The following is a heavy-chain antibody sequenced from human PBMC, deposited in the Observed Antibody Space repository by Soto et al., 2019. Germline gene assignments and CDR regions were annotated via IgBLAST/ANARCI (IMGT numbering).Heavy chain of an antibody. Sequence: GGSLRLSCAASGFTFTRYSMNWVRQAPGKGLEWVSSISSTTNYIYYGDSMKGRFTISRDNAKNSLYLEINSLRAEDTAVYYCARESEDLTSNFDYWGQGALVTVSS. CDR2: ISSTTNYI. CDR1: GFTFTRYS. J-gene: IGHJ4*02. CDR3: ARESEDLTSNFDY. V-gene: IGHV3-21*06.